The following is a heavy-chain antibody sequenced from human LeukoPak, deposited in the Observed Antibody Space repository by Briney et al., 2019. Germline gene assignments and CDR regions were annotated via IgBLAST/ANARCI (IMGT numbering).Heavy chain of an antibody. CDR2: INGNGAAT. CDR3: ANGLAASGNFLLRDYYYFIDV. V-gene: IGHV3-23*01. J-gene: IGHJ6*03. CDR1: GFTFSSSA. Sequence: GGSLRLSCAASGFTFSSSAMNWVRQAPGKGLEWVSTINGNGAATYYADSFKGRFLISRDDSKSTVYLRMNKLRVEDSGLYYCANGLAASGNFLLRDYYYFIDVWGKGTTVIVS. D-gene: IGHD1-26*01.